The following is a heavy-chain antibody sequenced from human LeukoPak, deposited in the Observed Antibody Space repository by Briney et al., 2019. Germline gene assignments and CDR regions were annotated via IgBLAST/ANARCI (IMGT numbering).Heavy chain of an antibody. D-gene: IGHD4-17*01. V-gene: IGHV4-30-4*01. Sequence: PSETLSLTCTVSGGFITSGNYYWSWIRQPPRKGLELIGYIYYSGDIHYNPSLTSRVTMSVDTSKNQFSLELRSVTVADTAVYYCATDCGDHPRYYYGMDVWGQGTTVTVSS. CDR3: ATDCGDHPRYYYGMDV. CDR1: GGFITSGNYY. J-gene: IGHJ6*02. CDR2: IYYSGDI.